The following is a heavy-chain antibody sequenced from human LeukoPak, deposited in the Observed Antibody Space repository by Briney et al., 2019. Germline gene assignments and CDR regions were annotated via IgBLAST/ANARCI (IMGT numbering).Heavy chain of an antibody. CDR3: ARDLGYCSGGSCYSFDY. CDR2: ISAYNGNT. Sequence: GASVKVSCKASGYTFTSYGISWVRQAPGQGLEWMGWISAYNGNTNYAQKLQGRVTMATDTSTSTAYMELRSLRSDDTAVYYCARDLGYCSGGSCYSFDYWGQGTLVTVSS. CDR1: GYTFTSYG. V-gene: IGHV1-18*01. J-gene: IGHJ4*02. D-gene: IGHD2-15*01.